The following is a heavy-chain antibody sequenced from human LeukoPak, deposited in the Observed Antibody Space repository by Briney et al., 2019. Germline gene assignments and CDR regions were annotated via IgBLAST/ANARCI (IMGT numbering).Heavy chain of an antibody. V-gene: IGHV3-30*18. CDR1: GFTFSSYG. CDR2: ISYDGSNK. CDR3: AKARPQMTTVTISDY. Sequence: GGSLRLSCAASGFTFSSYGMHWVRQAPGKGLEWVAVISYDGSNKYYADSVKGRFTISRDNSKNTLYLQMNSLRAEDTAVYYCAKARPQMTTVTISDYWGQGTLVTVSS. J-gene: IGHJ4*02. D-gene: IGHD4-17*01.